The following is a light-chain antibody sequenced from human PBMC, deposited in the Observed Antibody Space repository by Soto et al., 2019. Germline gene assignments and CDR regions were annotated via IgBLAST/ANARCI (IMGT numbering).Light chain of an antibody. CDR2: DGN. J-gene: IGLJ1*01. CDR3: CSYTATTTYV. Sequence: QSVLTQPASVSGSPGQSISISCTGTGNDVGGYTFVSWYQQHPDKVPKLVIFDGNRRPSGVSDRFSGSKSVNAASLTISGLQAEDEADYYCCSYTATTTYVSGTGTKVTVL. V-gene: IGLV2-14*03. CDR1: GNDVGGYTF.